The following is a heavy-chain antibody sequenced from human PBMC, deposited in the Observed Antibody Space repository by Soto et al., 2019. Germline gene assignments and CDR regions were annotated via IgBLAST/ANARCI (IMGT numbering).Heavy chain of an antibody. J-gene: IGHJ6*02. CDR1: GYSFTSYW. CDR3: ARGASHSLKEKYYGMEV. Sequence: PGESLKISCKGSGYSFTSYWISWVRQMPGKGLEWMGRIDPSDSYTNYSPSFQGHVTISADKSISTAYLQWSSLKASDTAMYYCARGASHSLKEKYYGMEVWGQGTTVTVSS. D-gene: IGHD2-15*01. V-gene: IGHV5-10-1*01. CDR2: IDPSDSYT.